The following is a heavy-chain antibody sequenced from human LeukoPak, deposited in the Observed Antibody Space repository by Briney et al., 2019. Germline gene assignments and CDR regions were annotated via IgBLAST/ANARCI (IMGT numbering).Heavy chain of an antibody. CDR1: GGTFISYA. J-gene: IGHJ6*02. Sequence: SVKVSCKASGGTFISYAISWVRQAPGQGLGWMGGIIPIFGTANYAQKFQGRVTITADESTSTAYMELSSLRSEDTAVYYCARNDITIFGEWFGRFNYYYGMDVWGQGTTVTVSS. CDR2: IIPIFGTA. V-gene: IGHV1-69*13. D-gene: IGHD3-3*01. CDR3: ARNDITIFGEWFGRFNYYYGMDV.